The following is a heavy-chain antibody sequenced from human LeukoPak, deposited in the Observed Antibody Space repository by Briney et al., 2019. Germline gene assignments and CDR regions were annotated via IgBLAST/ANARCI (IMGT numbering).Heavy chain of an antibody. CDR1: GFTFSSYG. CDR3: AKGGYIAAAGSDY. Sequence: GGSLRLSCAASGFTFSSYGMHWVRQAPGKGLEWVAFIRYDGSNKYYADSVKGRFTISRDNSKNTLYLQMNSLRAEDTAVYYCAKGGYIAAAGSDYWGQGTLVTVSS. V-gene: IGHV3-30*02. J-gene: IGHJ4*02. CDR2: IRYDGSNK. D-gene: IGHD6-13*01.